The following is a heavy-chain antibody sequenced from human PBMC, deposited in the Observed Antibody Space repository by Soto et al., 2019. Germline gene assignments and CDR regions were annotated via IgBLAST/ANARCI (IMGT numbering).Heavy chain of an antibody. Sequence: QVQLVQSGAEVKKPGSSVKVSCKASGGTFSSYAISWVRQAPGQGLEWMGGIIPIFGTANYAQKFQGRVTIAADESTSTAYMELSSLRSEDTAVYYCAREEAYHDQDGGAAWFDPWGQGTLVTVSS. CDR1: GGTFSSYA. V-gene: IGHV1-69*12. D-gene: IGHD3-22*01. CDR3: AREEAYHDQDGGAAWFDP. CDR2: IIPIFGTA. J-gene: IGHJ5*02.